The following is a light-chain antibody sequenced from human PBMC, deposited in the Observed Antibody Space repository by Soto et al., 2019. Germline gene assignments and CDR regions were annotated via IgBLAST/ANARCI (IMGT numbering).Light chain of an antibody. V-gene: IGKV3-20*01. CDR3: QQYGSSPPT. CDR1: QSVSSNY. J-gene: IGKJ1*01. CDR2: GAS. Sequence: EIVLTQSPGTLSLAQGERATLSCRASQSVSSNYLAWYRRKPGQAPRLLIYGASSRATGIPDRFSGSGSGTDFTLTITRLEPEDFAVYYCQQYGSSPPTFGPGTRVEIK.